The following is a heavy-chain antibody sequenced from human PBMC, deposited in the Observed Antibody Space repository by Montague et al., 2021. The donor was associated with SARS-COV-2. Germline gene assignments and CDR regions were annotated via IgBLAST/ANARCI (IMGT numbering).Heavy chain of an antibody. J-gene: IGHJ3*02. Sequence: SETLSLTCAVYGGSFSGYYWSWIRQPPGKGLEWIGEINHSGSTNYNPSLKSRVTISVDTSKNQFSLKLNSVTAADTAVYYCASGAGPRCIMLFGLIISGHVFDIWGQGTMVTVSS. V-gene: IGHV4-34*01. D-gene: IGHD3/OR15-3a*01. CDR2: INHSGST. CDR3: ASGAGPRCIMLFGLIISGHVFDI. CDR1: GGSFSGYY.